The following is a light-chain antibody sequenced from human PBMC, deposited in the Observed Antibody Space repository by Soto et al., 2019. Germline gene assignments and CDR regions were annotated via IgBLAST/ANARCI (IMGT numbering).Light chain of an antibody. J-gene: IGKJ1*01. V-gene: IGKV4-1*01. CDR2: WAS. CDR3: QQYYSTPRT. CDR1: QSVLYSSNNKNY. Sequence: DIVMTQSPDSLAVSLGERATINCKSSQSVLYSSNNKNYLAWYQQKPGQPPKLLIYWASTRESGVPDRFSGSGSGTDFTLTISSPQAEDVAVYYCQQYYSTPRTFGQWTKVEIK.